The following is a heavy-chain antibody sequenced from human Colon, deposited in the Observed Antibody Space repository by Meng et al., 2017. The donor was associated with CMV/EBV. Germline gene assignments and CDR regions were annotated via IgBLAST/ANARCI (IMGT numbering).Heavy chain of an antibody. V-gene: IGHV4-39*07. CDR1: GGPIISHSYY. CDR2: INYSGTT. Sequence: SETLSLTCSVSGGPIISHSYYWGWIRQSPGKGLEWIGSINYSGTTYYSPSLKRRVALSVDTSKNQFSLNLNSVTAADTATYYCARTFGEPVDGYFDYWGQGTPVTVSS. J-gene: IGHJ4*02. CDR3: ARTFGEPVDGYFDY. D-gene: IGHD1-14*01.